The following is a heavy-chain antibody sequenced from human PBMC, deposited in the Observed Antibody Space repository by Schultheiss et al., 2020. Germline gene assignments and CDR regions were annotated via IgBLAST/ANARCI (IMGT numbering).Heavy chain of an antibody. CDR2: ISYDGSNK. CDR3: ARLSIYDSSGYYPPLDY. V-gene: IGHV3-30-3*01. Sequence: GGSLRLSCAASGFTFSSYAMHWVRQAPGKGLEWVAVISYDGSNKYYADSVKGRFTISRDNSKNTLYLQMNSLRAEDTAVYYCARLSIYDSSGYYPPLDYWGQGTLVTVSA. CDR1: GFTFSSYA. D-gene: IGHD3-22*01. J-gene: IGHJ4*02.